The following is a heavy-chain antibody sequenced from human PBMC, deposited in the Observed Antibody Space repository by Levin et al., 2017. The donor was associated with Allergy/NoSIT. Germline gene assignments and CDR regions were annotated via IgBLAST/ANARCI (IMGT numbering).Heavy chain of an antibody. D-gene: IGHD4-23*01. J-gene: IGHJ4*02. V-gene: IGHV4-59*01. CDR2: IYYSGST. Sequence: SETLSLTCTVSGGSISSYYWSWIRQPPGKGLEWIGYIYYSGSTNYNPSLKSRVTISVDTSKNQFSLKLSSVTAADTAVYYCARWRTTVGTFDYWGQGTLVTVSS. CDR3: ARWRTTVGTFDY. CDR1: GGSISSYY.